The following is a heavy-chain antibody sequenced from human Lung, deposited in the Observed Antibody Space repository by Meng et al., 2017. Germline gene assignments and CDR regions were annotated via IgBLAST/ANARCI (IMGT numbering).Heavy chain of an antibody. V-gene: IGHV4-39*01. CDR1: GGSISSSSNY. Sequence: QLQLQESCPGLVKPSETLSLTCTVSGGSISSSSNYCDWSRQPPGKRLEWIGSIYYSGATYYNPSLKSRVTMSVDTSKNQFSLRLSSVTAADTAVFYCARRVHDGRHYHYFDYWGQGALVTVSS. D-gene: IGHD3-16*01. CDR3: ARRVHDGRHYHYFDY. J-gene: IGHJ4*02. CDR2: IYYSGAT.